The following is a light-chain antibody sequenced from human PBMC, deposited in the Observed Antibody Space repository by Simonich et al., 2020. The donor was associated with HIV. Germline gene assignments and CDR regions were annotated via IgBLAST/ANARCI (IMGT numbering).Light chain of an antibody. V-gene: IGKV1-5*03. J-gene: IGKJ1*01. Sequence: DILMTQSPSSVSASVGDRVTITCRASQSISSWLAWYQQKPGKAPKLLIYKASSLESGVPSRFSGSGSGTEFTLTISSLQPDDFATYYCQQYNSYPWTFGQGTKVEIK. CDR1: QSISSW. CDR3: QQYNSYPWT. CDR2: KAS.